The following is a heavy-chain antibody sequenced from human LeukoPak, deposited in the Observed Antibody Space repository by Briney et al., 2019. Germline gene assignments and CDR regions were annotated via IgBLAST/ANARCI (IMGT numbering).Heavy chain of an antibody. CDR3: ARGSLSFSRIPWSYDY. CDR1: GFTFGDYY. CDR2: SSSSGNTI. J-gene: IGHJ4*02. Sequence: GGSLRLSCAASGFTFGDYYMSWIRQAPGKGLEWVSYSSSSGNTIYYADSVKGRFTISRDNAKNSLYLQMNSLRAEDTAVYYCARGSLSFSRIPWSYDYWGQGTLVTVSS. V-gene: IGHV3-11*01. D-gene: IGHD1-14*01.